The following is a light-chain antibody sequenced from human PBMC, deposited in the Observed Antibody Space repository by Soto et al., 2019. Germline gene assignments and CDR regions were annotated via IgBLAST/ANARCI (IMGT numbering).Light chain of an antibody. V-gene: IGLV2-14*01. Sequence: QSALTQPASVSGSPGQSIASSCSGTSSDVGSYDHVAWYQQFPGKTPKLTIYEVSNRPSGVSSRFAGSKSGNTASLTISGLQAEDEADYDCTAYTGSSTSYVFGTGTKRTVL. J-gene: IGLJ1*01. CDR3: TAYTGSSTSYV. CDR1: SSDVGSYDH. CDR2: EVS.